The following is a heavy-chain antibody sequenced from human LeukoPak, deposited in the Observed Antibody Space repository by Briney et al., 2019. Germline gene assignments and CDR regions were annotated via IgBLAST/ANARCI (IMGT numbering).Heavy chain of an antibody. V-gene: IGHV3-74*01. D-gene: IGHD1-1*01. CDR2: ISPDGRDT. J-gene: IGHJ5*02. Sequence: PGGSLRLSCAASGFAFSTYWMHWVRQAPGKGPVWVSRISPDGRDTIYADSVKGRFTMSRDNDKNTLYLQMNSLRAEDTAVYYCAREDNWGTDFDPWGQGTLVTVSS. CDR1: GFAFSTYW. CDR3: AREDNWGTDFDP.